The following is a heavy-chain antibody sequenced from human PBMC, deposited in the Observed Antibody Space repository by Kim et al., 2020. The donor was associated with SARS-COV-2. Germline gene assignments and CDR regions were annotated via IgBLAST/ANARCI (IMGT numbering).Heavy chain of an antibody. Sequence: GESLKISCKGSGYSFTSYWISWVRQMPGKGLEWMGRIDPSDSYTNYSPSFQGHVTISADKSISTAYLQWSSLKASDTAMYYCARQEYYGSGSLVEGYYGMDVWGQGTTVTVSS. CDR2: IDPSDSYT. V-gene: IGHV5-10-1*01. CDR1: GYSFTSYW. CDR3: ARQEYYGSGSLVEGYYGMDV. D-gene: IGHD3-10*01. J-gene: IGHJ6*02.